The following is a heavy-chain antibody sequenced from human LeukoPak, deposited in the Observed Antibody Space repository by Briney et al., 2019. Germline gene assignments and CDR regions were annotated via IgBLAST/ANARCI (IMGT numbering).Heavy chain of an antibody. D-gene: IGHD6-13*01. Sequence: SSETLSLTCAVYGGSFSGYYWSWIRQPPGKGLEWIGYIYYSGSTNYNPSLKSRVTISVDTSKNQFSLKLSSVTAADTAVYYCARVVAAAGTGWFDPWGQGTLVTVSS. J-gene: IGHJ5*02. CDR1: GGSFSGYY. V-gene: IGHV4-59*01. CDR3: ARVVAAAGTGWFDP. CDR2: IYYSGST.